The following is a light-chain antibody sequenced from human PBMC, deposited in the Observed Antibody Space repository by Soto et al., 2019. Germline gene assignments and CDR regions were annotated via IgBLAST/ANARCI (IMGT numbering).Light chain of an antibody. V-gene: IGLV1-51*01. Sequence: QSVLTQPPSVSAAPGQKVTISCSGSSSNIGNNYVSWYQQLPGTAPKLLIYDNNKRPSGIPDRFSGSKSGTSATLGTTGLQTGDEADYYCGTWDSSLSASYVFGTGTKVTVL. CDR3: GTWDSSLSASYV. CDR2: DNN. CDR1: SSNIGNNY. J-gene: IGLJ1*01.